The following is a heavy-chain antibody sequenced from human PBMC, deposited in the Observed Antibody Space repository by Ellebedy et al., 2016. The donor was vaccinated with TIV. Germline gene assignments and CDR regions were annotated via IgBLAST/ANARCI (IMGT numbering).Heavy chain of an antibody. CDR2: ISYDGSNK. J-gene: IGHJ4*02. CDR1: GFTFSRYG. Sequence: GGSLRLSCAASGFTFSRYGMHWVRQAPGKGLEWVAVISYDGSNKYYADSVKGRFTISRDNSKNTLYLQMNSLRAEDTAVYYCAKAPYYYDSSGYFDYWGQGTLVTVSS. D-gene: IGHD3-22*01. V-gene: IGHV3-30*18. CDR3: AKAPYYYDSSGYFDY.